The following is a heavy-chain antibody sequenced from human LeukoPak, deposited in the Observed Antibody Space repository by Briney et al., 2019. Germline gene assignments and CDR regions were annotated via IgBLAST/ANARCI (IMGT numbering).Heavy chain of an antibody. CDR3: ARGAPYYYGSGGNWFDP. Sequence: PSETLSLTCTVSGGSISSYYWSWIRQPPGKGLECIGYIYYSGSTNYNPSLKSRVTISVDTSKNQFSLKLSSVTAADTAVYYCARGAPYYYGSGGNWFDPWGQGTLVTVSS. CDR1: GGSISSYY. J-gene: IGHJ5*02. CDR2: IYYSGST. D-gene: IGHD3-10*01. V-gene: IGHV4-59*01.